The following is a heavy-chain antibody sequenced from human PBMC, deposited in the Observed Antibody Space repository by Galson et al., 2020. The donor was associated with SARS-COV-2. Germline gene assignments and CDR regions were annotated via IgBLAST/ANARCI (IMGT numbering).Heavy chain of an antibody. CDR3: ARAGWSYCSGGSCQGYYYYMDV. D-gene: IGHD2-15*01. V-gene: IGHV1-69*13. CDR2: IIPIFGTA. CDR1: GGTFSSYA. J-gene: IGHJ6*03. Sequence: SVKVSCKASGGTFSSYAISWVRQAPGQGLEWMGGIIPIFGTANYAQKFQGRVTITADESTSTAYMELSSLRSEDTAVYYCARAGWSYCSGGSCQGYYYYMDVWGKGTTVTVSS.